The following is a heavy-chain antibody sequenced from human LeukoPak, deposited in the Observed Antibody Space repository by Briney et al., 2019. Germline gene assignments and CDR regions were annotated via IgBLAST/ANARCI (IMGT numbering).Heavy chain of an antibody. V-gene: IGHV3-7*01. Sequence: GGSLRLSCAASGFTFSSYAMTWVRQGPGKGLEWVANIKQDGSEKYYVDSVKGRFTISRDNAKNSLYLQMNSLRAEDTAVYYCARDLDGGNSDTYFDYWGQGTLVTVSS. CDR3: ARDLDGGNSDTYFDY. CDR1: GFTFSSYA. CDR2: IKQDGSEK. J-gene: IGHJ4*02. D-gene: IGHD4-23*01.